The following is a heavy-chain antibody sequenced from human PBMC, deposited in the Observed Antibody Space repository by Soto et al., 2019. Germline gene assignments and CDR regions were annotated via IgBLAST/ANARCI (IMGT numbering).Heavy chain of an antibody. CDR3: AKDIVVVPAAKYSGYNSSWSGD. D-gene: IGHD2-2*01. Sequence: GGSLRLSCAASGFTFSSYAMSWVRQAPGKGLEWVSVISGSGGSTYYADSVKGRFTISRDNSKNTLYLQMNSLRAEDTAVYYCAKDIVVVPAAKYSGYNSSWSGDWGQGTLVTVSS. CDR2: ISGSGGST. V-gene: IGHV3-23*01. J-gene: IGHJ4*02. CDR1: GFTFSSYA.